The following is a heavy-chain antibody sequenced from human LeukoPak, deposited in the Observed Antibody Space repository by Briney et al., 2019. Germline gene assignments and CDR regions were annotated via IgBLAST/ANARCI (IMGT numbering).Heavy chain of an antibody. Sequence: GGSLRLSCAASGFTFSNYAMSWVRQAPGKGLEWVSGISGSGGRTYYADSVKGRFTISRDNAKNSLYLQMNSLRAEDTAVYYCARRTIPRDGYMAYWGQGTLVTVSS. D-gene: IGHD5-24*01. J-gene: IGHJ4*02. V-gene: IGHV3-23*01. CDR1: GFTFSNYA. CDR2: ISGSGGRT. CDR3: ARRTIPRDGYMAY.